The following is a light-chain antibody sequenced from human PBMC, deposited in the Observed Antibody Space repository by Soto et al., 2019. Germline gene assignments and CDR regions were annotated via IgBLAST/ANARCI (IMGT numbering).Light chain of an antibody. CDR2: GAS. CDR3: QQYSSSPPLT. V-gene: IGKV3-20*01. CDR1: QSVSSTY. Sequence: EIVLTQSPGTLSLSPGERATLSCRASQSVSSTYLAWCQQKPGQAPRLLIYGASSRATGIPDRFSGSGSGTDFTLTISRLEPEDFAVYYCQQYSSSPPLTFGGGTKVDIK. J-gene: IGKJ4*01.